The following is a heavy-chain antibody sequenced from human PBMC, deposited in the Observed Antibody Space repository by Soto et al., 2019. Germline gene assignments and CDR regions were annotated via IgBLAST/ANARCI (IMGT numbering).Heavy chain of an antibody. Sequence: QAQLVQSGAEVKKPGSSVKVSCEASGGTFSSYPINWVRQAPGQGLEWMGGIIPFFGTSNYAQKFQGRVTITADDSTSADYMGLRSLRSEDTAVYYCARVGHITNYGMAVWGQGTTVTVSS. CDR1: GGTFSSYP. V-gene: IGHV1-69*01. CDR3: ARVGHITNYGMAV. CDR2: IIPFFGTS. D-gene: IGHD1-26*01. J-gene: IGHJ6*02.